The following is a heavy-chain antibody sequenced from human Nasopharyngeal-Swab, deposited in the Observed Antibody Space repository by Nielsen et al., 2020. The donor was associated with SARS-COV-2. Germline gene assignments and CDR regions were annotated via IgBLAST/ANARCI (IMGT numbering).Heavy chain of an antibody. CDR2: ISYDGSNK. Sequence: GESLTISCAASGFTFSSYAMHWVRQAPGKGLEWVAVISYDGSNKYYADSVKGRFTISRDNSKNTLYLQMNSLRAEDTAVYYCARDLGGPFDPWGQGTLVTVSS. J-gene: IGHJ5*02. CDR1: GFTFSSYA. D-gene: IGHD1-26*01. CDR3: ARDLGGPFDP. V-gene: IGHV3-30-3*01.